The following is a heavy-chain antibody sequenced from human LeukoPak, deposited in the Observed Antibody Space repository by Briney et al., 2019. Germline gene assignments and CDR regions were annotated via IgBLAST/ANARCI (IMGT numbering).Heavy chain of an antibody. CDR1: GGSIGSYY. V-gene: IGHV4-59*04. CDR2: IYYSGST. D-gene: IGHD6-19*01. J-gene: IGHJ4*02. CDR3: RGIAVAGTFDY. Sequence: PSETLSLTCTVSGGSIGSYYWSWIRQPPGKGLEWIGYIYYSGSTYYNPSLKSRVTISVDTSKNQFSLKLSSVAAADTAVYYCRGIAVAGTFDYWGQGTLVTVSS.